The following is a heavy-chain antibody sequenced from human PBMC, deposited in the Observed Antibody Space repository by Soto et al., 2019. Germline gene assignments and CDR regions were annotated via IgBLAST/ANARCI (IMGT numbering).Heavy chain of an antibody. D-gene: IGHD2-2*02. CDR2: IKHTGNT. J-gene: IGHJ6*02. CDR1: GGSFRNYY. CDR3: AGAHTRGYTTVFGRYSSGMDV. V-gene: IGHV4-34*01. Sequence: QVQLQQWGAGLLKPSETLTLTCAVYGGSFRNYYWSWIRQPPGKGLGWIGEIKHTGNTNYNPSLKSRVRLSVYTSKTQAAVQVTSETAAATSVYYCAGAHTRGYTTVFGRYSSGMDVWGQGTAVTVSS.